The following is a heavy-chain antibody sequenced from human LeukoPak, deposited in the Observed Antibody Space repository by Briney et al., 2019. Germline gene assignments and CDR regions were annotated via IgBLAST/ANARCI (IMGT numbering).Heavy chain of an antibody. D-gene: IGHD3-22*01. CDR2: ISYSGST. Sequence: SQTLSLICTVSGGSVSSGRYYWSWSRQPPGKGLEWIGYISYSGSTNYNHSLKSRVTISVDTSKNQFSLKLSSVTAADTAVYYCARAVSSVVVIPFWGQGTLVTVSS. V-gene: IGHV4-61*01. J-gene: IGHJ4*02. CDR3: ARAVSSVVVIPF. CDR1: GGSVSSGRYY.